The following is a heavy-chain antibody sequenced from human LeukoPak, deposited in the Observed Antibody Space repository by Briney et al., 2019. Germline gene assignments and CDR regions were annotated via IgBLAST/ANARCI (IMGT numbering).Heavy chain of an antibody. CDR2: INPNSGGT. D-gene: IGHD3-22*01. V-gene: IGHV1-2*02. Sequence: ASVKVSCKASGYTFTGYYTHWVRQAPGHGLEWMGWINPNSGGTNYAQKFQGRVTMTRDTSISTAYMELSRLRSDDTAVYYCASRGPGDSSGFDCWGQGTLVTVSS. CDR3: ASRGPGDSSGFDC. J-gene: IGHJ4*02. CDR1: GYTFTGYY.